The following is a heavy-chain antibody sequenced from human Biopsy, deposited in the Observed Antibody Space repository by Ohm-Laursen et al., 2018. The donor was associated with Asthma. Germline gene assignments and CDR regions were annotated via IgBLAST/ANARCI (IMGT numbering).Heavy chain of an antibody. V-gene: IGHV1-69*15. D-gene: IGHD4-17*01. Sequence: GSSVKVSCKASGGTFSTFGISWVRQAPGQGLEWMGRIIPFYGTATYAQNFQGRLTLTADESTSTAYMELNSLRSEDTAVYFCARDYDGDYVQRHLPLAYWGQGTLVTVSS. CDR1: GGTFSTFG. CDR3: ARDYDGDYVQRHLPLAY. CDR2: IIPFYGTA. J-gene: IGHJ4*02.